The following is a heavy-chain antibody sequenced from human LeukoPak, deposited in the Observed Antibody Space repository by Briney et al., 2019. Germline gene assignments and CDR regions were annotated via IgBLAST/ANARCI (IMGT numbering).Heavy chain of an antibody. V-gene: IGHV3-21*01. Sequence: GGSLRLSCAASGFTFSSYSMNWVRQAPGKGLEWVSSISSSSSHIYYADSVKGRFTISRDNAKNSLYLQMNSLRAEDTAVYYCARPVSVAGHYYYGMDVWGQGTTVTVS. CDR2: ISSSSSHI. J-gene: IGHJ6*02. D-gene: IGHD6-19*01. CDR1: GFTFSSYS. CDR3: ARPVSVAGHYYYGMDV.